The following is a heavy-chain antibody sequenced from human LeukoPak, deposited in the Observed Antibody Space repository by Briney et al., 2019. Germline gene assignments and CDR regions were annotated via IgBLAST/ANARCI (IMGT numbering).Heavy chain of an antibody. J-gene: IGHJ5*02. CDR2: IFHSGST. Sequence: SETLSLTCTLSGGSISSYSCSWIRQPPGKGLEWIGYIFHSGSTKYNPSLKSRVTISVYTSKNQFSLKLSSATGADTAVYYCARHDSGNDYGGVWFDPWGRGTLVGVFS. CDR3: ARHDSGNDYGGVWFDP. D-gene: IGHD1-26*01. CDR1: GGSISSYS. V-gene: IGHV4-59*08.